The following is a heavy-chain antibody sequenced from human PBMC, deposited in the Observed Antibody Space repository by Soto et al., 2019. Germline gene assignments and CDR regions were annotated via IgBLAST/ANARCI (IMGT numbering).Heavy chain of an antibody. CDR1: GFSVSSDY. J-gene: IGHJ3*02. Sequence: QPGGSLRLSCAASGFSVSSDYMSWVRQAPGKGLEWVSVIYSAGNTYYADSVKGRFTISRDNSKNTLYLQMNSLRAEDTAMYYCARHYAWAFDIWGHGTMVTVSS. D-gene: IGHD4-17*01. CDR2: IYSAGNT. V-gene: IGHV3-53*01. CDR3: ARHYAWAFDI.